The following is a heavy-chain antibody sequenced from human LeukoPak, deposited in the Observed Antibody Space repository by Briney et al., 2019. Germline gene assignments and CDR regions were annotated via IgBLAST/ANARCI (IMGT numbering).Heavy chain of an antibody. D-gene: IGHD3-16*01. CDR2: IGAYNGDT. CDR1: GYTLISYG. CDR3: GRGLGNFGRGYYYGMDA. J-gene: IGHJ6*02. Sequence: ASVKVSCKASGYTLISYGISWVRQAPGQGLEWMGWIGAYNGDTNYAQKLKGRVTMTTDTSTSTAYMELRSLRSDDTTVYYCGRGLGNFGRGYYYGMDAWGQGTTVTVSS. V-gene: IGHV1-18*01.